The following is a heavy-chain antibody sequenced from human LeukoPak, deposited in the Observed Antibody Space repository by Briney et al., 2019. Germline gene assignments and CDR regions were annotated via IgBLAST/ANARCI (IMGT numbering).Heavy chain of an antibody. Sequence: GGSLRLSCAASGFTFSSYAMSWVRQAPGKGLEWVSVISGSGDSSYYADSVKGRFTISRDNPKNTLYLQMNSLRAEDTAVYYCAKSTGHWVVGAKDYWGQGTLVTVSS. CDR2: ISGSGDSS. J-gene: IGHJ4*02. D-gene: IGHD2-15*01. CDR1: GFTFSSYA. CDR3: AKSTGHWVVGAKDY. V-gene: IGHV3-23*01.